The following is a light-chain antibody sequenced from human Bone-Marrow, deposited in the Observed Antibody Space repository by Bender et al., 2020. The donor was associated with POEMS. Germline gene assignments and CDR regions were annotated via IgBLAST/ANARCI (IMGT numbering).Light chain of an antibody. CDR2: RTN. CDR3: LLYSSATWF. Sequence: QTVVTQEPSLTVSPGGTVTFTCASSTGAVTDGHYPNWFQQKPGQPPRALVHRTNNKYSWTQGRFSGSLLGGKAALTLSGVQPEDEAVYYCLLYSSATWFFGGGTKLTVL. V-gene: IGLV7-43*01. CDR1: TGAVTDGHY. J-gene: IGLJ3*02.